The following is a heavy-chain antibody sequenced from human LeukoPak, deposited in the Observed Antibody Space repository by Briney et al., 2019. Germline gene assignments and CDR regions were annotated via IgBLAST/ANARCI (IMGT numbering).Heavy chain of an antibody. CDR3: ARGRDSGSPYDAFDI. V-gene: IGHV1-69*13. Sequence: SVKVSCKASGGTFSSSAISWVRQAPGQGFEWMGGIIPIFGTANYAQKFQGRVTITADESTSTAYMELSSLRSEDTAVYYCARGRDSGSPYDAFDIWGQGTMVTVSS. D-gene: IGHD1-26*01. J-gene: IGHJ3*02. CDR2: IIPIFGTA. CDR1: GGTFSSSA.